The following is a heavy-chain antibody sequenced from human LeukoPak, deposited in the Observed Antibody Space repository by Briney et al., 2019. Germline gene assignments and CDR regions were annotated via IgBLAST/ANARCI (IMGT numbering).Heavy chain of an antibody. CDR3: ARHGPPRADQLASFDY. CDR2: ISYSGST. J-gene: IGHJ4*02. CDR1: GDSITSYY. D-gene: IGHD6-13*01. V-gene: IGHV4-59*08. Sequence: SETLSLTCTVSGDSITSYYWSWIRQPPGKGLEWIGYISYSGSTDYNPSLKSRVTISVDTSKNQFSLNVNSVTAADTAVYYCARHGPPRADQLASFDYWGQGTPVTVSS.